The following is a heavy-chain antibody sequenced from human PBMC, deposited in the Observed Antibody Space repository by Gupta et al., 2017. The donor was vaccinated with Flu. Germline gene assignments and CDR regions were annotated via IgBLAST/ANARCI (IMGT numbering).Heavy chain of an antibody. CDR1: GFTFSSYA. CDR2: ISGSGGST. CDR3: ANSRGYSSSSGGLGYYGMDV. V-gene: IGHV3-23*01. Sequence: EVQLLESGGGLVQPGGSLRLSCAASGFTFSSYAMSWVRQAPGKGLEWVSAISGSGGSTYYADSVKGRFTISRDNSKNTLYLQMNSLRAEDTAVYYCANSRGYSSSSGGLGYYGMDVWGQGTTVTVSS. J-gene: IGHJ6*02. D-gene: IGHD6-6*01.